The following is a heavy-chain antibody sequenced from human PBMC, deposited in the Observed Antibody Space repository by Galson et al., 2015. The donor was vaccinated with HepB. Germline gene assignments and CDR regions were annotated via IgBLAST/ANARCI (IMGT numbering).Heavy chain of an antibody. V-gene: IGHV1-69*05. J-gene: IGHJ3*02. CDR2: IIPIFGTA. Sequence: SVKVSCKASGGTFSSYAISWVRQAPGQGLEWMGGIIPIFGTANYAQKFQDRVTITRDRSMSTAYMELSSLRSEDTAMYYCARSSAVAGRAGAFDIWGQGTMVTVSS. CDR1: GGTFSSYA. CDR3: ARSSAVAGRAGAFDI. D-gene: IGHD6-19*01.